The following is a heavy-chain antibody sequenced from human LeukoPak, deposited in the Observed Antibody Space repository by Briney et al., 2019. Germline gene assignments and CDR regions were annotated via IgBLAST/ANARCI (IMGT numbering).Heavy chain of an antibody. V-gene: IGHV4-61*02. CDR1: GGSISSGSYY. J-gene: IGHJ2*01. Sequence: SQTLSLTCTVSGGSISSGSYYWSWIRQPAGKGLEWIGRIYTSGSTNYNPSLKSRVTISVDTSKNQFSLKLSSVTAADTAVYYCARDQRSWYFDLWGRGTLVTVSX. CDR2: IYTSGST. CDR3: ARDQRSWYFDL.